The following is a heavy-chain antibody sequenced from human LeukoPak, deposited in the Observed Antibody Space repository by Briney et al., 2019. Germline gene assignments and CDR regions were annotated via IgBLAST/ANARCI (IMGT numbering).Heavy chain of an antibody. CDR1: GFTFSSYA. Sequence: GVSLRLSCAASGFTFSSYAMSWVRQTPGKGLEWVSAISGSGGSTYYADSVKGRFTISRDNSKNTLYLQMNSLRAEDTAVYYCAKGRNGFDWLLPLDYWGQGTLVTVSS. J-gene: IGHJ4*02. V-gene: IGHV3-23*01. CDR3: AKGRNGFDWLLPLDY. CDR2: ISGSGGST. D-gene: IGHD3-9*01.